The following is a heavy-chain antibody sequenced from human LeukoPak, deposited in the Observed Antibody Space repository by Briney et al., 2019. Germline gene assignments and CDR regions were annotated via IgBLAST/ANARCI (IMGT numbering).Heavy chain of an antibody. Sequence: ASVKVSCKASGGTFSSYAISWVRQAPGQGLEWMGWINPNSGGTNYAQKFQGRVTMTRDTSISTAYMELSRLRSDDTAVYYCARDDIAVAGPGDYWGQGTLVTVSS. CDR1: GGTFSSYA. CDR2: INPNSGGT. CDR3: ARDDIAVAGPGDY. V-gene: IGHV1-2*02. J-gene: IGHJ4*02. D-gene: IGHD6-19*01.